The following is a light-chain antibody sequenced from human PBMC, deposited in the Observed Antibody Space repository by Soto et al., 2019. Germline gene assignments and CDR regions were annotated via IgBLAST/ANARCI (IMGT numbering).Light chain of an antibody. Sequence: EIVLTQSPGTGSLAPGERSTLSCVASQSVSSSYLAWYQQKPGQAPRLLIYGASSRATGIPDRFSGSGSGTDFTLTISRLEPEDFAVYYCQQYGSSRTFGQGTKVDIK. CDR3: QQYGSSRT. V-gene: IGKV3-20*01. CDR1: QSVSSSY. CDR2: GAS. J-gene: IGKJ1*01.